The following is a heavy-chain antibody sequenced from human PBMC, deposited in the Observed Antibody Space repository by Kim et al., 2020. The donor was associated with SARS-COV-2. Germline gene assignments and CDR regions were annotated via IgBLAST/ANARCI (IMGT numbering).Heavy chain of an antibody. Sequence: ASVKVSCKASGYTFTSYGISWVRQAPGQGLEWMGWISAYNGNTNYAQKLQGRVTMTTDTSTSTAYMELRSLRSDDTAVYYCARGRIRPRGLKLRYYYGMDVWGQGTTVTVSS. D-gene: IGHD3-10*01. CDR2: ISAYNGNT. V-gene: IGHV1-18*04. CDR3: ARGRIRPRGLKLRYYYGMDV. J-gene: IGHJ6*02. CDR1: GYTFTSYG.